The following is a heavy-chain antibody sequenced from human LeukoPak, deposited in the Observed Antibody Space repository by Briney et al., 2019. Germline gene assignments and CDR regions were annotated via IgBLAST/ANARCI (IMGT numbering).Heavy chain of an antibody. D-gene: IGHD2-2*01. CDR3: ARGRSATMLDY. Sequence: SETLSLTCTVSGGSISSYYWSWIRQPAGKGLEWIGRIYTSGSPNYNPSLKSRVTMSVDTSKNQFSLKLRSMTAADTALYYCARGRSATMLDYWGQGTLVTVSS. CDR1: GGSISSYY. V-gene: IGHV4-4*07. J-gene: IGHJ4*02. CDR2: IYTSGSP.